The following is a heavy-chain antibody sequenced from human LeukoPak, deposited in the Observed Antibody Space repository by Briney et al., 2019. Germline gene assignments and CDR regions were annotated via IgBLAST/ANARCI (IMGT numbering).Heavy chain of an antibody. CDR3: ARGDELLWFGEFQDY. CDR2: ISYDGSNK. D-gene: IGHD3-10*01. CDR1: GFTFSSYA. V-gene: IGHV3-30-3*01. Sequence: GGSLRLSCAASGFTFSSYAMHWVHQAPGKGLEWVAVISYDGSNKYYADSVKGRFTISRDNSKNTLYLQMNSLRAEDTAVYYCARGDELLWFGEFQDYWGQGTLVTVSS. J-gene: IGHJ4*02.